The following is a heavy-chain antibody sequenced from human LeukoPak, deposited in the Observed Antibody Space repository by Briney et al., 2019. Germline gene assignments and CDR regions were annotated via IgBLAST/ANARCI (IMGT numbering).Heavy chain of an antibody. D-gene: IGHD5-12*01. CDR3: ARTLLRFPNWFDP. CDR2: IIPIFGTA. J-gene: IGHJ5*02. CDR1: GGTFSSYA. V-gene: IGHV1-69*13. Sequence: ASVKVSCKASGGTFSSYAISWVRQAPGQGLEWMGGIIPIFGTANYAQKFQGRVTITADESTSTAYMELSSLRSEDTAVYYCARTLLRFPNWFDPWGQGTLVTVSS.